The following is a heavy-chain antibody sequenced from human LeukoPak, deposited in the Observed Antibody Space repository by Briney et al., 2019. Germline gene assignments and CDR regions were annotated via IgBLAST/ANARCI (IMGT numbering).Heavy chain of an antibody. V-gene: IGHV3-30*02. CDR1: GFTFSSYG. D-gene: IGHD2-2*01. CDR3: AKDAVPAAIALFDY. J-gene: IGHJ4*02. CDR2: IRYDGSNK. Sequence: GGSLRLSCAASGFTFSSYGMHWVCQAPGKGLEWVAFIRYDGSNKYYADSVKGRFTISRDNSKNTLYLQMNSLRAEDTAVYYCAKDAVPAAIALFDYWGQGTPVTVSS.